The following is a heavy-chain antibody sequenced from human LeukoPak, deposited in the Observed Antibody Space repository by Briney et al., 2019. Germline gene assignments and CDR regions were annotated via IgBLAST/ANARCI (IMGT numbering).Heavy chain of an antibody. CDR1: GGSVSSGIYY. V-gene: IGHV4-61*01. D-gene: IGHD4-23*01. CDR2: FYYSGST. CDR3: ARDIAYGANSLDY. J-gene: IGHJ4*02. Sequence: PSETLSLTCTVSGGSVSSGIYYWTWIRQPPGEGLEWLGYFYYSGSTNYNPSLKSRVTISVDTSKNQFSLKLSSVTAADTAVYYCARDIAYGANSLDYWGQGTLVTVSS.